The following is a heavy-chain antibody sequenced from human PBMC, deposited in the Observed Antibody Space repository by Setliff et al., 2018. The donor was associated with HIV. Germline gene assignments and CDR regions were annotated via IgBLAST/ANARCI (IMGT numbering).Heavy chain of an antibody. D-gene: IGHD6-13*01. CDR1: GYTFTSYG. V-gene: IGHV1-18*01. CDR2: ISAYNGNT. J-gene: IGHJ5*02. Sequence: GASVKVSCKASGYTFTSYGITWVRQAPGRGLEWMGWISAYNGNTHYAQKFQGRVTMTTDTSTTTAYMELRSLRSDDTAVYYCARDPVPASSGTVWFDPWGQGTLVTVSS. CDR3: ARDPVPASSGTVWFDP.